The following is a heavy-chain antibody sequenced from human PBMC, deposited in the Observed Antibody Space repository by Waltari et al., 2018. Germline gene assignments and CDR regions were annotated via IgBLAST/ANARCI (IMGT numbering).Heavy chain of an antibody. V-gene: IGHV1-18*01. Sequence: VQLVQSGAEVKKPGASVKVSCKASGYTFTSYGISWVRQAPGQGLEWMGWISGYNNNTNYVQNLQGRVTMTTDTSTSTAYMELRSLRSDDTAMYYCARGDDILTGDYKGLDYWGQGTLVSVSS. CDR1: GYTFTSYG. D-gene: IGHD3-9*01. CDR2: ISGYNNNT. J-gene: IGHJ4*02. CDR3: ARGDDILTGDYKGLDY.